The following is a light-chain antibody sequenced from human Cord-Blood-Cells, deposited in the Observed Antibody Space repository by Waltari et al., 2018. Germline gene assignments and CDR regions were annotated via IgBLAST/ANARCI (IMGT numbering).Light chain of an antibody. CDR3: CSYAGSSSYV. Sequence: QSALPQPASVSGSPGQSITISCTGTSSDVGSYNLVSWYQQHPGKAPKLMIYEGSKWPSGVSNRFSGSKSGNTASLTISGLQAEDEADYYCCSYAGSSSYVFGTGTKVTVL. V-gene: IGLV2-23*01. CDR1: SSDVGSYNL. J-gene: IGLJ1*01. CDR2: EGS.